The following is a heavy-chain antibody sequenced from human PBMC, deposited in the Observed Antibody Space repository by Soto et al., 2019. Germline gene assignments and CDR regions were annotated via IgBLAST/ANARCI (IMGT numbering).Heavy chain of an antibody. CDR1: GFTFDDFA. CDR3: VKANDKYLVDGGQFRM. J-gene: IGHJ3*01. Sequence: EAQLVESGGGLVQPGRYLRLSCAASGFTFDDFAMHWVRQALGKGLAWVPGINWSGGSSGYSDSVKGRFTISRDNPKNILSSQMNNLGVNYTALIYCVKANDKYLVDGGQFRMRAQGTMVTLAS. V-gene: IGHV3-9*01. CDR2: INWSGGSS. D-gene: IGHD2-15*01.